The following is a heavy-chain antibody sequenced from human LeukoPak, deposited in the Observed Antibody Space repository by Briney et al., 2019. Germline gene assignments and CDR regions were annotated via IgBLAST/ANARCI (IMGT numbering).Heavy chain of an antibody. J-gene: IGHJ5*02. Sequence: SETLSLTCTVSDASISNYYWTWIRQPAGKGLEWIGRIYTSGSTNYNPSLKSRVTISVDTSKNQVALNLTSMTAADTAVYYCARGSRSWFDPWGQGTLVTVSS. CDR2: IYTSGST. CDR1: DASISNYY. V-gene: IGHV4-4*07. CDR3: ARGSRSWFDP.